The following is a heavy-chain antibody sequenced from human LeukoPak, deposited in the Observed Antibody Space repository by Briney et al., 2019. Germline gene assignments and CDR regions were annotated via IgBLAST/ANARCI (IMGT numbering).Heavy chain of an antibody. V-gene: IGHV4-34*01. CDR1: GGSFSGYH. Sequence: SDTLSLTCAIYGGSFSGYHWSWIRQPPGKGLEWIEEINHSGSTNYNPSLNSRVTISVDTSKKQFSLKLSSVTAAETAVYYCARETHSSGPSTTYYFVYWGEGTHVTVSS. CDR2: INHSGST. D-gene: IGHD6-19*01. CDR3: ARETHSSGPSTTYYFVY. J-gene: IGHJ4*02.